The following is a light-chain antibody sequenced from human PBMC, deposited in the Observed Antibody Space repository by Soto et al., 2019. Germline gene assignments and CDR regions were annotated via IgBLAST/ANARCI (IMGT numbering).Light chain of an antibody. V-gene: IGLV3-21*04. CDR2: YDN. Sequence: SYELTQPPSVSVAPGKTARIICGGNDIGSKNVHWYQQKTGQAPVLVIYYDNDRPSGIPERFSGSNSGNTATLTISRVEAGDEADYYCQVWDSSSAHCWVFGGGTKLTVL. J-gene: IGLJ3*02. CDR1: DIGSKN. CDR3: QVWDSSSAHCWV.